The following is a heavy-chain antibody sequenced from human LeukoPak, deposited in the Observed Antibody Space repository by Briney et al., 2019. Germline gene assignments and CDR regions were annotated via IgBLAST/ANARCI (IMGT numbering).Heavy chain of an antibody. CDR1: GFTFSDYY. CDR3: ARGDIVATITSAFDI. J-gene: IGHJ3*02. V-gene: IGHV3-11*04. Sequence: GGSLRLSCAASGFTFSDYYMSWIRQAPGKGLEWVSYISSSGSTIYYADSVKGRFTISRDNAKNSLYLQMNSLRAEDTAVYYCARGDIVATITSAFDIWGQGTMVTVSS. D-gene: IGHD5-12*01. CDR2: ISSSGSTI.